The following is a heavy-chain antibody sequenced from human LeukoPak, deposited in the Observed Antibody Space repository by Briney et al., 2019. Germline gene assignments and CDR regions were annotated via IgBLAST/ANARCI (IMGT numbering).Heavy chain of an antibody. V-gene: IGHV3-23*01. Sequence: GGSLRLSCAASGFTFSSYAMSWVRQAPGKGLEWVSAISGSGGRIYYADSVKGRFTISRDNSKNTLYLQMNSLRAEDTAVYYCARDAISGGGHDYWGQGTLVTVSS. J-gene: IGHJ4*02. CDR3: ARDAISGGGHDY. CDR2: ISGSGGRI. D-gene: IGHD3-10*01. CDR1: GFTFSSYA.